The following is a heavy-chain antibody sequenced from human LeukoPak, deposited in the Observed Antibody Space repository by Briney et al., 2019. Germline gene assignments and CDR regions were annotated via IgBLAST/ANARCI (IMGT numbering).Heavy chain of an antibody. CDR3: ARGKPTYYDILTGYATILDY. J-gene: IGHJ4*02. CDR2: VIPILDKT. Sequence: EASVKVSCRASGGTFSRHTISWVRQAPGQGLEWIGRVIPILDKTKYAQQFQGRVTITADKSTSTAYMELSSLRYDDTAVYYCARGKPTYYDILTGYATILDYWGQGTLVTVSS. V-gene: IGHV1-69*08. CDR1: GGTFSRHT. D-gene: IGHD3-9*01.